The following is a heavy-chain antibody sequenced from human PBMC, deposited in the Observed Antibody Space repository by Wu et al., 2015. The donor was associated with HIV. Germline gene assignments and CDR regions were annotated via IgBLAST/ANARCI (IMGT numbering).Heavy chain of an antibody. CDR1: GYTFTDYY. CDR3: ATGPFSAAGTGDYYGMDV. V-gene: IGHV1-69-2*01. CDR2: VDPEDGET. D-gene: IGHD6-13*01. J-gene: IGHJ6*02. Sequence: EVQLVQSGAEVKKPGATVKISCKVSGYTFTDYYMHWVQQAPGKGLEWMGLVDPEDGETIYAEKFQGRVAITADTSTDTAYMELSSLRSEDTAVCYCATGPFSAAGTGDYYGMDVWGQGTTVTVSS.